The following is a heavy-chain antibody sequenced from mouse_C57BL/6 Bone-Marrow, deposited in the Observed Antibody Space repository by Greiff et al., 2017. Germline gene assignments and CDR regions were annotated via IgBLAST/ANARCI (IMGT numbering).Heavy chain of an antibody. D-gene: IGHD2-5*01. CDR3: ARRRVTRYYYAMDY. Sequence: EVQGVESGGGLVQPGESLKLSCESNEYEFPSHDMSWVRKTPEKRLEFVAAINSDGGSTYYPDTMERRFIISRDNTKKTLYLQMSSLRSEDTALYYCARRRVTRYYYAMDYWGQGTSVTVSS. CDR2: INSDGGST. V-gene: IGHV5-2*01. J-gene: IGHJ4*01. CDR1: EYEFPSHD.